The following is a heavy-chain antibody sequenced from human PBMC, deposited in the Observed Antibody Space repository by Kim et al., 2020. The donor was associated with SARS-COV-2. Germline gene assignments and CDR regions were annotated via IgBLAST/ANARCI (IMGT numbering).Heavy chain of an antibody. Sequence: ASVKVSCKTSGHTFTRDSIHWVRQAPGQRLEWMGGIDCGNGNTIYSQKFQGRVTFTTDTSASTAYMELSSLRSEDSAVYYCLGGYYFDYWGQVTLVTVSS. CDR2: IDCGNGNT. D-gene: IGHD2-15*01. J-gene: IGHJ4*02. V-gene: IGHV1-3*01. CDR1: GHTFTRDS. CDR3: LGGYYFDY.